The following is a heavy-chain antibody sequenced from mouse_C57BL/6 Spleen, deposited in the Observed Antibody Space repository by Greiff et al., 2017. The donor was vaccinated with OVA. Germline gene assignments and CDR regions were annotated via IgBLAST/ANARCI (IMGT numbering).Heavy chain of an antibody. J-gene: IGHJ4*01. V-gene: IGHV1-82*01. CDR3: ARSYYGSSSYYAMDY. CDR2: LYPGDGDT. CDR1: GYAFSSSW. D-gene: IGHD1-1*01. Sequence: VQLQESGPELVKPGASVKISCKASGYAFSSSWMNWVKQRPGKGLEWIGRLYPGDGDTNYNGKFKGKATLTADKSSSTAYMQRSSLTSEDSAVYVCARSYYGSSSYYAMDYWGQGTSVTVSS.